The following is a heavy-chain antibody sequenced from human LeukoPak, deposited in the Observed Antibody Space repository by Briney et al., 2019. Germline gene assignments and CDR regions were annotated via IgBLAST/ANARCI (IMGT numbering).Heavy chain of an antibody. Sequence: SETLSLTCAVYGGSFSGYYWSWIRQPPGKGLERIGEINRSGSTNYNPSLKSRVTISVDTSKNQFSLKLSSVTAADTAVYYCARGRYYYGSGSWGYYYYYYGMDVWGQGTTVTVSS. CDR3: ARGRYYYGSGSWGYYYYYYGMDV. V-gene: IGHV4-34*01. J-gene: IGHJ6*02. CDR2: INRSGST. CDR1: GGSFSGYY. D-gene: IGHD3-10*01.